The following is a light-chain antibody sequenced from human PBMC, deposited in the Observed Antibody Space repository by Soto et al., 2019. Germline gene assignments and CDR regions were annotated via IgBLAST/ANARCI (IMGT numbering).Light chain of an antibody. Sequence: EIVMTQSPATLSVSPGERATLSCRASQSVSSNLAWYQQKPGQAPRLLIYGASTRATGIPARFSGSGSGTEFPLTISSLQSEDRAVYYCQQYNSWPPLTFGGGTKVEIK. CDR1: QSVSSN. CDR3: QQYNSWPPLT. V-gene: IGKV3-15*01. J-gene: IGKJ4*01. CDR2: GAS.